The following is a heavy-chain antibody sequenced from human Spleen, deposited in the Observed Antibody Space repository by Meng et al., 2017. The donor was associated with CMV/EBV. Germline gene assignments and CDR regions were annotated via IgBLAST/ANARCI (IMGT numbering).Heavy chain of an antibody. D-gene: IGHD2-8*02. J-gene: IGHJ5*02. Sequence: ASVKVSCKASGYTFTSYYMHWVRQAPGQGLEWMGIINPSGGSTSYAQKFQGRVTMTRDTSTSTVYMELSRLRSDDTAVYYCARGSWGYCTGASCPMGWFDPWGQGTLVTVSS. CDR2: INPSGGST. CDR3: ARGSWGYCTGASCPMGWFDP. CDR1: GYTFTSYY. V-gene: IGHV1-46*01.